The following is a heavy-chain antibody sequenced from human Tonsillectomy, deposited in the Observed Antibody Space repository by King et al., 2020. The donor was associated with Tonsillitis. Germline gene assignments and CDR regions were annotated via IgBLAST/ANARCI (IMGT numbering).Heavy chain of an antibody. J-gene: IGHJ4*02. V-gene: IGHV1-46*01. Sequence: VQLVESGAEVKKPGASVKVSCKASGYIFSTYYIHWVRQAPGQGLEWMGVINPSGGSTSHAQKFQGRVTMTRDTSTSKVYMELSSLRSEDTAVYYCARALSDYGDNTLDFYYWGQGPLVTVSS. D-gene: IGHD4-17*01. CDR2: INPSGGST. CDR3: ARALSDYGDNTLDFYY. CDR1: GYIFSTYY.